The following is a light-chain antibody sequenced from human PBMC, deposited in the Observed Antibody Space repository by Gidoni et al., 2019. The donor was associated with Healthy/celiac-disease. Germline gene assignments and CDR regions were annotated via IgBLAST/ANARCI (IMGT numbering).Light chain of an antibody. CDR2: GAS. Sequence: IVMTQSPATLSVSPGERATLSCRASQSVSSNLAWYQQKPGQAPRLLISGASTRATGIPARFSGSGSGTDFTLTISSLQSEDFAVYYCQQYNNWPPWTFXQXTKVXIK. J-gene: IGKJ1*01. CDR3: QQYNNWPPWT. V-gene: IGKV3-15*01. CDR1: QSVSSN.